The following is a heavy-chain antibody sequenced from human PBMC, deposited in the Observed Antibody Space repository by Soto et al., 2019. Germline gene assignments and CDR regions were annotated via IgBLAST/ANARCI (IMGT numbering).Heavy chain of an antibody. D-gene: IGHD1-20*01. CDR1: GASISGSYYY. J-gene: IGHJ4*02. Sequence: PSETLSLTCAVSGASISGSYYYWAWLRQSPGKGPEWIGSVFYTGFTSYNPPLESRVSVSVDTSKGQFSLKLSAVTAADTAVYYCATSQKGYNWNYFDHWGQGALVTVSS. CDR3: ATSQKGYNWNYFDH. V-gene: IGHV4-39*01. CDR2: VFYTGFT.